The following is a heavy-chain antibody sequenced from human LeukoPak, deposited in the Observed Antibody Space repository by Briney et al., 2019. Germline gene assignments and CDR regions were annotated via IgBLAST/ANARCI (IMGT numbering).Heavy chain of an antibody. J-gene: IGHJ3*02. V-gene: IGHV1-2*06. CDR1: GYTFTGYY. D-gene: IGHD3-22*01. Sequence: ASVKVSCNASGYTFTGYYMHWVRQAPGQGLEWMGRINPNSGGTNYAQKFQGRVTMTRDTSISTAYMELSRLRSDDTAVYYCASPPVHYYDSSGYYDAFDIWGQGTMVTVSS. CDR2: INPNSGGT. CDR3: ASPPVHYYDSSGYYDAFDI.